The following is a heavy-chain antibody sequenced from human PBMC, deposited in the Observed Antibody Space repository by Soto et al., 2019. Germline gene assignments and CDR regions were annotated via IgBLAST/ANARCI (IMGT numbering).Heavy chain of an antibody. V-gene: IGHV4-31*03. CDR3: ARDRLMATAGTARHYFGLDV. D-gene: IGHD5-18*01. CDR2: IYYSGST. CDR1: GGSISSGGYY. Sequence: PSETLSLTCTVSGGSISSGGYYWSWIRQHPGKGLEWIGYIYYSGSTYYNPSLKSRVTISVDTSKNQFSLKLSSVTAADTAVYYCARDRLMATAGTARHYFGLDVWGQGTTVTV. J-gene: IGHJ6*02.